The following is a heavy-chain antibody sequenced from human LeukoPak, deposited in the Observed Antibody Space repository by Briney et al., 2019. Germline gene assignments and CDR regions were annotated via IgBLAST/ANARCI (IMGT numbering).Heavy chain of an antibody. CDR2: ISSSSSYI. J-gene: IGHJ5*02. CDR3: AIAHLRLLEWLLPP. D-gene: IGHD3-3*01. Sequence: GGSLRLSCAASGFTFSSYSMNWVRQAPGKGLEWVSSISSSSSYIYYADSVKGRFTISRDNAKNSLYLQMNSLRAEDTAVYYCAIAHLRLLEWLLPPWGQGTRVTVSS. V-gene: IGHV3-21*01. CDR1: GFTFSSYS.